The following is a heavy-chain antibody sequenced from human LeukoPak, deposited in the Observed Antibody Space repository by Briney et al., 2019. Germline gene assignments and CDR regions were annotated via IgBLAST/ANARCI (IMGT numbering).Heavy chain of an antibody. CDR1: GFTFSSYA. D-gene: IGHD4-17*01. V-gene: IGHV3-23*01. CDR3: AIIDDYGDYGGY. J-gene: IGHJ4*02. CDR2: ISGSGGST. Sequence: GGSLRLSCAGSGFTFSSYAMRWVRQAPGKGLEWVSAISGSGGSTYYADSVKGRFTISRDNSKNTLYLQMNSLRAEDTAVYYCAIIDDYGDYGGYWGQGTLVTVSS.